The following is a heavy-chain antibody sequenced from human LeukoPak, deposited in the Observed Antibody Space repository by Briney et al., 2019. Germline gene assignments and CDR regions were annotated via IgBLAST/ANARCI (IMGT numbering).Heavy chain of an antibody. V-gene: IGHV1-2*06. CDR2: INPNSGGT. Sequence: ASVKVSCKASGYTFTGYYMHWVRQAPGQGLEWMGRINPNSGGTNYAQKFQGRVTMTRDTSISTAYMGLSRLRSDDTAVYYCARPTGGSSPAYYYYMDAWGKGTTVTVSS. CDR3: ARPTGGSSPAYYYYMDA. D-gene: IGHD4-23*01. J-gene: IGHJ6*03. CDR1: GYTFTGYY.